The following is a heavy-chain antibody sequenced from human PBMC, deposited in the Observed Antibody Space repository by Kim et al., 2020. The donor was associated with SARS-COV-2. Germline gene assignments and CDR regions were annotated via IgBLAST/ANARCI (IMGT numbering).Heavy chain of an antibody. J-gene: IGHJ5*02. V-gene: IGHV4-39*01. CDR2: IYYSGST. CDR1: GGSISSSSYY. D-gene: IGHD1-1*01. Sequence: SETLSLTCTVSGGSISSSSYYWGWIRQPPGKGLEWIGSIYYSGSTYYNPSLKSRVTISVDTSKNQFSLKLSSVTAADTAVYYCARPMSRYNWNDWGWFDPWGQGTLVTVSS. CDR3: ARPMSRYNWNDWGWFDP.